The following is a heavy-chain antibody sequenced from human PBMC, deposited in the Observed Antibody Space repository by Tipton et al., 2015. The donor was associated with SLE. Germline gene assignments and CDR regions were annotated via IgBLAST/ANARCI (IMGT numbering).Heavy chain of an antibody. CDR2: ISWNSGSI. CDR3: AKEGPQGVLYWYFDL. CDR1: GFTFDDYA. J-gene: IGHJ2*01. D-gene: IGHD2-8*02. V-gene: IGHV3-9*01. Sequence: SLRLSCAASGFTFDDYAMHWVRQAPGKGLEWVSGISWNSGSIGYADSVKGRFTISRDNAKNSLYLQMNSLRADVTALYYCAKEGPQGVLYWYFDLWGRGTLVTVSS.